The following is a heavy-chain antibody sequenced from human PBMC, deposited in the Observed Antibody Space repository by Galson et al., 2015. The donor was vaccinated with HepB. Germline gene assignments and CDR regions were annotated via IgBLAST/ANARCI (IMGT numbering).Heavy chain of an antibody. CDR3: ARATSGSYYGTLDY. D-gene: IGHD1-26*01. CDR2: INWNSGSL. V-gene: IGHV3-20*01. CDR1: GFRFDDHG. J-gene: IGHJ4*02. Sequence: SLRLSCAASGFRFDDHGMSWVRQVPGKGLEWVSGINWNSGSLSYADFVKGRFSISRDNAKKSLYLQMNSLRAEDTALYHCARATSGSYYGTLDYWGQGTLVTVSS.